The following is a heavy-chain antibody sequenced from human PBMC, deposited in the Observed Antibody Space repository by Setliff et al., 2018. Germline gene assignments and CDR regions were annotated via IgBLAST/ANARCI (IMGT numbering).Heavy chain of an antibody. Sequence: PSETLSLTCSVSGGSISSGSYYWGWIRQSPGKGLEWIGSMYYSGSTYYNPSLKGRVTLSVDTTKNQFSLKLTSMTAADTAVYFCARHLLVRGTYHFDYWGQGSPVTVPS. CDR3: ARHLLVRGTYHFDY. CDR1: GGSISSGSYY. V-gene: IGHV4-39*01. J-gene: IGHJ4*02. D-gene: IGHD3-10*01. CDR2: MYYSGST.